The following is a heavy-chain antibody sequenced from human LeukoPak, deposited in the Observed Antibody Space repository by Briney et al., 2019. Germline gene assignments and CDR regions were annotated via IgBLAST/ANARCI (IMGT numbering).Heavy chain of an antibody. CDR1: GFTFSSYG. CDR2: ISGSGGGT. J-gene: IGHJ4*02. CDR3: ARDYYDSSGYYYYFDY. D-gene: IGHD3-22*01. Sequence: PGGSLRLSCAASGFTFSSYGMHWVRQAPGKGLEWVSAISGSGGGTYYADSVKGRFTISRDNSKNTVYLQMNSLRAEDTAVYYCARDYYDSSGYYYYFDYWGQGTLVTVSS. V-gene: IGHV3-23*01.